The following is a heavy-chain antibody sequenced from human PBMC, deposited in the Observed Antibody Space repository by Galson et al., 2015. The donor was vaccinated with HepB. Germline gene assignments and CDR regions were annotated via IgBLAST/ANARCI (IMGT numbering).Heavy chain of an antibody. J-gene: IGHJ4*01. Sequence: SLTCIVSGGSINGYYWSWIRQPAGKGLEWIGRIYVGGSTSDNPSLQSRVTMSADTSKNQASLKLTSGTAADTAVYYCARDRRGGNYCRSTTSCSYFDYWGHGALVTVSS. CDR1: GGSINGYY. V-gene: IGHV4-4*07. CDR2: IYVGGST. D-gene: IGHD2-2*01. CDR3: ARDRRGGNYCRSTTSCSYFDY.